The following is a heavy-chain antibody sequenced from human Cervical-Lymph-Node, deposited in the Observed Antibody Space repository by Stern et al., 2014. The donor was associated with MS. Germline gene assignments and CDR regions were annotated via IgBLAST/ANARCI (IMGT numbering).Heavy chain of an antibody. CDR1: GYIFTDYY. CDR2: INPNRGGP. CDR3: ARGSGTAYDLRGDY. Sequence: VQLVQSGAEAKAPGASMKVSCRASGYIFTDYYLHWVRQAPGQGLEWLGWINPNRGGPNYVQHFQGRVTMTRDTSISTAYMELRWLGYADTAVYYCARGSGTAYDLRGDYWGQGTLVTVSS. V-gene: IGHV1-2*02. D-gene: IGHD3-3*01. J-gene: IGHJ4*01.